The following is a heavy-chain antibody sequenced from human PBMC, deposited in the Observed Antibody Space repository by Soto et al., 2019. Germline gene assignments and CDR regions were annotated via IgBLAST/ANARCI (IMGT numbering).Heavy chain of an antibody. CDR1: GFIVSAYA. CDR3: ARDPSPYTSGGYGMDF. CDR2: MSYDGTNT. J-gene: IGHJ4*01. D-gene: IGHD6-19*01. V-gene: IGHV3-30-3*01. Sequence: PGASLGLSCSASGFIVSAYAMLWVLQGPGKGLEWVSAMSYDGTNTYYAESVKGLFTISRDNSKNTLFLQMISLTADDSAVYYCARDPSPYTSGGYGMDFWRLGTLVTVSS.